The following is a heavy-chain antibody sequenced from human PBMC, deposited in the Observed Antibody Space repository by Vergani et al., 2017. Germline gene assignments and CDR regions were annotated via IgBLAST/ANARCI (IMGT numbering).Heavy chain of an antibody. Sequence: EVQLVESGGGLVQPGGSLRLSCAASGFTFSSYEMNWVRQAPGKGLEWVSYISSSGSTIYYADSVKGRFTISRDNAKNSLYLQMNSLRAEDTAVYYCARDRIGYYYGSGSSFNWGQGTLVTVSS. CDR1: GFTFSSYE. V-gene: IGHV3-48*03. CDR3: ARDRIGYYYGSGSSFN. D-gene: IGHD3-10*01. CDR2: ISSSGSTI. J-gene: IGHJ4*02.